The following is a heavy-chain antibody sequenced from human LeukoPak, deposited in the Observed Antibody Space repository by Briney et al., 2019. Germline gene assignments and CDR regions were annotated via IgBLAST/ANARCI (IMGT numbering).Heavy chain of an antibody. Sequence: SETLSLTRTVSGGSISSSSYSWGWIRQPPGKGLEWIGSIYYSGSTYYNPSLKSRVTISVDTSKNQFSLKLSSVTAADTAVYYCARQGFRFGSSGYPFDYWGQGTLVTVSS. D-gene: IGHD3-22*01. CDR3: ARQGFRFGSSGYPFDY. V-gene: IGHV4-39*01. CDR2: IYYSGST. CDR1: GGSISSSSYS. J-gene: IGHJ4*02.